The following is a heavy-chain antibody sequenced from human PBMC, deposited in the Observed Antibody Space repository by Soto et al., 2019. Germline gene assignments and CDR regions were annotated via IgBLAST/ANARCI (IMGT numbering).Heavy chain of an antibody. J-gene: IGHJ3*02. CDR1: GFTFSNAW. CDR2: IKSKTDGGTT. V-gene: IGHV3-15*01. D-gene: IGHD3-16*02. Sequence: GGSLRLSCAASGFTFSNAWMSWVRQAPGKGLEWVGRIKSKTDGGTTDYAAPVKGRFTISRDDPKNTLYLQMNSLKTEDTAVYYCTPSTYYDYIWGSYRLTFPPPDAFDIWGQGTMVTVSS. CDR3: TPSTYYDYIWGSYRLTFPPPDAFDI.